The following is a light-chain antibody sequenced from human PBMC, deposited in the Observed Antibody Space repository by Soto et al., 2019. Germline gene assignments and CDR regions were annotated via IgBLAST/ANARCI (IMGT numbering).Light chain of an antibody. CDR1: QSVTTW. V-gene: IGKV1-5*03. Sequence: DIQMTQSPSTLSASVGDRATITCRASQSVTTWLAWYQQKPGKAPKLLIYKASNLESGLPSRFTGSGSGTEFTPPIISLQSDDFATYYCQQYSTYPFTFGQGTRLEIK. CDR3: QQYSTYPFT. CDR2: KAS. J-gene: IGKJ5*01.